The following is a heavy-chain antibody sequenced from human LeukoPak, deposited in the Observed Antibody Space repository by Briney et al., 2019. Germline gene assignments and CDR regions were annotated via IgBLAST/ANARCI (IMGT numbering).Heavy chain of an antibody. CDR3: ARADSGSYLVN. J-gene: IGHJ4*02. D-gene: IGHD1-26*01. CDR1: GFTFSSYD. CDR2: IGTAGDT. V-gene: IGHV3-13*01. Sequence: PGGSLRLSRAASGFTFSSYDMHWVRQATGKGLEWVSAIGTAGDTYYPGSVKGRITISRENAKNSLYLQMNSLRAGDTAVYYCARADSGSYLVNWGQGTLVTVSS.